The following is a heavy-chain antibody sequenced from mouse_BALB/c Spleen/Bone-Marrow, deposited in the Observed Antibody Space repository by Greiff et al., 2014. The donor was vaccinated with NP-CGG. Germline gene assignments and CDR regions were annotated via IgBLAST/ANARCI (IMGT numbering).Heavy chain of an antibody. V-gene: IGHV1-31*01. CDR1: GYSFTGYY. CDR3: ARGYGNCDYWYFDV. J-gene: IGHJ1*01. D-gene: IGHD2-1*01. CDR2: INPYNGAT. Sequence: VQLQQSGPELVKPGASVKISCKASGYSFTGYYMHWVKQSHVKSLEWIGRINPYNGATSYNQNFKDKASLTVDKSSSTAYMELHSLTSEDSAVYYCARGYGNCDYWYFDVWGAGTTVTVSS.